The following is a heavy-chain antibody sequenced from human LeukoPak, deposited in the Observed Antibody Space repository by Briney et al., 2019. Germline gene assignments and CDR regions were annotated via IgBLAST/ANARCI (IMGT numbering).Heavy chain of an antibody. D-gene: IGHD6-13*01. J-gene: IGHJ6*02. CDR3: ARGPRIAAAGNDYYYYYGMDV. CDR1: GGSFSGYY. Sequence: SETLSLTCAVYGGSFSGYYWSWIRQPPGKGLERIGEINHSGSTNYNPSLKSRVTISVDTSKNQFSLKLSSVTAADTAVYYCARGPRIAAAGNDYYYYYGMDVWGQGTTVTVSS. CDR2: INHSGST. V-gene: IGHV4-34*01.